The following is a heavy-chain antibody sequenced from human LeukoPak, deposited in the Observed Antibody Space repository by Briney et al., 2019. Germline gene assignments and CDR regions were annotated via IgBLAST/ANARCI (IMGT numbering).Heavy chain of an antibody. CDR1: GFTFSFYW. D-gene: IGHD4-11*01. CDR2: INPDGSST. J-gene: IGHJ6*03. V-gene: IGHV3-74*01. CDR3: AYTGDYSYYYYYMDV. Sequence: GGSLRLSCAASGFTFSFYWIHWVRQAPGKGLVWVSLINPDGSSTSYADSVEGRFTISRDNAKNTLYLQMNSLRAEDTAVYYCAYTGDYSYYYYYMDVWGKGTTVTVSS.